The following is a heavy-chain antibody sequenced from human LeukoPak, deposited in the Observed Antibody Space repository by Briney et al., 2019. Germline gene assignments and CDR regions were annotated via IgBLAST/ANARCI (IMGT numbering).Heavy chain of an antibody. CDR3: ARGYNFDY. CDR1: GFTFSSYW. CDR2: IKQDGSEK. D-gene: IGHD1-1*01. J-gene: IGHJ4*02. Sequence: GGSLRLSCVASGFTFSSYWMSWVRQAPGKGLEWVANIKQDGSEKYYVDSVKGRFTISRDNAKNSLYLQMNSLRAEDTAVYYCARGYNFDYWGQGTLVTVSS. V-gene: IGHV3-7*03.